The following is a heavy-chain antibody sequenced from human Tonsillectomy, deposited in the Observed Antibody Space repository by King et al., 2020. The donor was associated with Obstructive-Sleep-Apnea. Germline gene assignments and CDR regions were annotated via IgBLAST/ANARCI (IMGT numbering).Heavy chain of an antibody. V-gene: IGHV4-59*12. CDR2: ISYSGTT. CDR3: ARDDYSSGYFGVFDF. J-gene: IGHJ4*02. CDR1: GGSISTYY. Sequence: QLQESGPGLVKPSETLSLTCTVSGGSISTYYWRWIRQPPGRGLGYIGYISYSGTTNHNPSLQTRETISVDTAKNQYTLRPGSVTAADTAVYYCARDDYSSGYFGVFDFWGQGTLVTVSS. D-gene: IGHD3-22*01.